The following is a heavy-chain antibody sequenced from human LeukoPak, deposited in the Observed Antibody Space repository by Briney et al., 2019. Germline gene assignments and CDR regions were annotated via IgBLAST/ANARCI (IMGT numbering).Heavy chain of an antibody. D-gene: IGHD3-16*02. J-gene: IGHJ6*03. V-gene: IGHV3-30*02. CDR3: AKNSLSAGSYYYYYYYMDV. CDR1: GFTFSSYG. Sequence: GGSLRLSCAASGFTFSSYGMHWVRQAPGKGLEWVAFIRYDGSNKYYADSVRGRFTISRDNSKNTLYLQMNSLRAEDTAVYYCAKNSLSAGSYYYYYYYMDVWGKGTTVTISS. CDR2: IRYDGSNK.